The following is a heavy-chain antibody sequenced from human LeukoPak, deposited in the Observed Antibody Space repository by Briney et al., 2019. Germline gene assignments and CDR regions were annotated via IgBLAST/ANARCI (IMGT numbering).Heavy chain of an antibody. Sequence: ASVTVSCKASGYTFTSYGISWVRQAPGQGLEWMGWMNPNSGNTGYAQKFQGRVTMTRNTSISTAYMELSSLRSEDTAVYYCARGEWLRTRSYYYYYMDVWGKGTTVTISS. CDR2: MNPNSGNT. CDR1: GYTFTSYG. CDR3: ARGEWLRTRSYYYYYMDV. J-gene: IGHJ6*03. D-gene: IGHD5-12*01. V-gene: IGHV1-8*02.